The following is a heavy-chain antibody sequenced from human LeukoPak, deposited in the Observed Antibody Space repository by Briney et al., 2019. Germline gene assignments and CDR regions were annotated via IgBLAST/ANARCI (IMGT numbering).Heavy chain of an antibody. CDR2: IYHSGST. CDR1: GYSISSGYY. CDR3: ARDLTGTSLFDY. J-gene: IGHJ4*02. V-gene: IGHV4-38-2*02. D-gene: IGHD1-7*01. Sequence: SETLSLTCAVSGYSISSGYYWGWIRQPPGKGLEWIGSIYHSGSTYYNPSLKSRVTISVDTSKNQFSLKLSSVTAADTAVYYCARDLTGTSLFDYWGQGTLVTVSS.